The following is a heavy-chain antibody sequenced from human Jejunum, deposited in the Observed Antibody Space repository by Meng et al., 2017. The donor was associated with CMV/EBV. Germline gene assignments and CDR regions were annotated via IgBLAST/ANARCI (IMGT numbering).Heavy chain of an antibody. J-gene: IGHJ3*02. CDR3: ARAHNDYWTGYLDGFDI. Sequence: TFSYHHMHWVRQAPGQGLEWMGWVNPKNGGIQYAQRFRGRVTMTRDTSTSTAFMELSSLRSDDTAVYYCARAHNDYWTGYLDGFDIWGQGTRVTVSS. D-gene: IGHD3/OR15-3a*01. V-gene: IGHV1-2*02. CDR1: TFSYHH. CDR2: VNPKNGGI.